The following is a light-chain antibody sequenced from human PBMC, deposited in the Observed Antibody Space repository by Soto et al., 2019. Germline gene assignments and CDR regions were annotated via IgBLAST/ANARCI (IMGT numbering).Light chain of an antibody. CDR3: AAWADSLNAVV. CDR1: SSNIGNNA. V-gene: IGLV1-36*01. J-gene: IGLJ2*01. Sequence: QSVLTQPPSVSEAPRQRVTISCSGSSSNIGNNAVKWYQQLPGKAPKLLIYYDDLLPSGGSDRFSGSKSGTSASLAISGLQSEDEADYYCAAWADSLNAVVFGGGTKLTVL. CDR2: YDD.